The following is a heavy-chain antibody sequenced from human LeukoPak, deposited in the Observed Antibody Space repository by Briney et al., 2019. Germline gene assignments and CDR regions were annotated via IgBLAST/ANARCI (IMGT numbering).Heavy chain of an antibody. CDR2: IWYDGSYK. D-gene: IGHD2-21*02. V-gene: IGHV3-33*01. CDR1: GFTFSSYG. CDR3: ARGAPLEYCGGDCSRLLDY. J-gene: IGHJ4*02. Sequence: GGSLRLSCVASGFTFSSYGIHWVRQAPGKGLEWVAFIWYDGSYKNYVDSVKGRFTISRDKSKNTLYLQMNSLRDEDTAVYYCARGAPLEYCGGDCSRLLDYWGQGTLVTVSS.